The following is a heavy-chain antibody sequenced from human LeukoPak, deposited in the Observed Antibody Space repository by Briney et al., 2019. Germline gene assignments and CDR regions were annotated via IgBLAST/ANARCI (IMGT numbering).Heavy chain of an antibody. CDR3: ATAPSLYSSSTLGVELGY. J-gene: IGHJ4*02. D-gene: IGHD6-13*01. Sequence: GASVKVSCKVSGYTLTELSMHWVRQAPGKGFEWMGGFDPEDGETIYAQKLQGRVTMTEDTSTDTAYMELSSLRSEDTAVYYCATAPSLYSSSTLGVELGYWGQGTLVTVSS. CDR1: GYTLTELS. CDR2: FDPEDGET. V-gene: IGHV1-24*01.